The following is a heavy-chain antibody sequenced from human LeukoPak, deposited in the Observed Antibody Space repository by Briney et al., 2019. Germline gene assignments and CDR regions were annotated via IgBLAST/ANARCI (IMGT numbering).Heavy chain of an antibody. CDR1: GYTFTSYY. Sequence: ASVKVSCKASGYTFTSYYMHWVRQAPGQGLEWMGIINPSGGSTSYAQKFQGRVTMTRDMSTSTVYMELRSLRSDDTAVYYCARLGILSGRPDYWGQGTLVTVSS. D-gene: IGHD3-10*01. CDR2: INPSGGST. V-gene: IGHV1-46*01. CDR3: ARLGILSGRPDY. J-gene: IGHJ4*02.